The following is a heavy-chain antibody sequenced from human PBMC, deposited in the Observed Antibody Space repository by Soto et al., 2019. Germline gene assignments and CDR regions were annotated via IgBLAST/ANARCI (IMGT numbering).Heavy chain of an antibody. V-gene: IGHV4-39*02. CDR1: GGSINSNNYY. D-gene: IGHD2-15*01. J-gene: IGHJ4*02. CDR3: AKVVVAATRHTDFDS. CDR2: IYYDGST. Sequence: ASETLSLTCTVSGGSINSNNYYWAWILQPPGKGLAWIASIYYDGSTYYNPSLKSRVSISVDTSKNHFSLKLSSATAADTAVYYCAKVVVAATRHTDFDSWGQGTLVTVSS.